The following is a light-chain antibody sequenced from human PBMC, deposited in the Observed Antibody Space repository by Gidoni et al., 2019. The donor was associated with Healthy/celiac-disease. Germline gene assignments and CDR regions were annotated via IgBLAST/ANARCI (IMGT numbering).Light chain of an antibody. J-gene: IGLJ2*01. V-gene: IGLV2-14*01. CDR3: SSYTSSSTLEV. CDR2: DVS. Sequence: QSALPQPASVSGAPGQSITISCTGTSSDVGGYNYVSCYQQHPGKAPKLMIYDVSNLPSGVSNRFSGYKSGNTASLTISGLQAEDEADYYCSSYTSSSTLEVFGGGTKLTVL. CDR1: SSDVGGYNY.